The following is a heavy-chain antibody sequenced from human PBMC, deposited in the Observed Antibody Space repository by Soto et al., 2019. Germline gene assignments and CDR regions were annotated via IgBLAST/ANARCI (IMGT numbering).Heavy chain of an antibody. CDR1: GFTFSNYG. D-gene: IGHD1-1*01. CDR2: TSYDGNNE. J-gene: IGHJ4*02. V-gene: IGHV3-30*18. CDR3: AKDKGVFNWATSYFDY. Sequence: GGSLRFSCAASGFTFSNYGMHWVRQAPGKGLEWVALTSYDGNNEYYTDSVKGRFTISRDNSKNTLFLQMNSPRPEDTAVYYCAKDKGVFNWATSYFDYWGQGALVTVSS.